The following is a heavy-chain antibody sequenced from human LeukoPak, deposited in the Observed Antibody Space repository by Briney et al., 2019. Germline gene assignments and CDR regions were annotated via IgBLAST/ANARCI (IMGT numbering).Heavy chain of an antibody. CDR3: ANWGFRADDAFDI. D-gene: IGHD7-27*01. V-gene: IGHV3-21*01. Sequence: GGSLRLSCAVSGFTFSSDSMNWVRQAPGKGLEWVSSISSGSNYIYYADSVKGRFTISRDNAKNSLYLQMNSLRAEDTAVYYCANWGFRADDAFDIWGQGTMVTVSS. J-gene: IGHJ3*02. CDR2: ISSGSNYI. CDR1: GFTFSSDS.